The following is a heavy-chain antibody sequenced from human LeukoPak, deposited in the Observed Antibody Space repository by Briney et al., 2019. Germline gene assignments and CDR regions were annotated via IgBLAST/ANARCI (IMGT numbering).Heavy chain of an antibody. CDR2: ISGSGGST. V-gene: IGHV3-23*01. J-gene: IGHJ4*02. Sequence: GGSLRLSCAPSGFTFTGFGMHWVRQAPGKGLEWVSAISGSGGSTYYADSVKGRFTISRDNSKNTLYLQMNSLRAEDTAVYYCAKDRWPDLLPLDYWGQGTLVTVSS. CDR1: GFTFTGFG. D-gene: IGHD1-14*01. CDR3: AKDRWPDLLPLDY.